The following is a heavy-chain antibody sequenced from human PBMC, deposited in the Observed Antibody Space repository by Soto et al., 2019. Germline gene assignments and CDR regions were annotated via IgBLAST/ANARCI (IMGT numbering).Heavy chain of an antibody. CDR2: VWCDGSKK. V-gene: IGHV3-33*01. CDR3: AREGRADFGFDCSLFDN. CDR1: GFTLSSYG. Sequence: QVQLVESGGGVVQSGRSLRLSCAASGFTLSSYGMHWVRQAPGKGLEWVALVWCDGSKKYYADSVKGRFTISRDNSQKTLYLQMNSLRVENTAVYYCAREGRADFGFDCSLFDNWGQGTRVTVSS. J-gene: IGHJ4*02. D-gene: IGHD2-21*02.